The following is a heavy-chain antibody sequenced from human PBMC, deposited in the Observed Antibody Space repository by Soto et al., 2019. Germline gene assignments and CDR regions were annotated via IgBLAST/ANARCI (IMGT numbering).Heavy chain of an antibody. J-gene: IGHJ6*01. Sequence: QVQLVQSGPEVKKPGSSVKVSCKTSGDTFKKFAISWVRQAPGQGPEWMGGIIPMFGTTKYTQKFQGRVTFTADKSTGTAYMELTSLMSEDTATYFCARGVVPAAGAAPHYFHYGVDVWVQGTTVTVYS. CDR2: IIPMFGTT. D-gene: IGHD2-2*01. CDR3: ARGVVPAAGAAPHYFHYGVDV. V-gene: IGHV1-69*06. CDR1: GDTFKKFA.